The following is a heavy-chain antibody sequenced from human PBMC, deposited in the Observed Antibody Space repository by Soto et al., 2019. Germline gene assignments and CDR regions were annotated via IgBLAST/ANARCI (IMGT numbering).Heavy chain of an antibody. D-gene: IGHD4-17*01. V-gene: IGHV5-51*01. CDR3: TLSYDDSYYYYYGMDV. Sequence: GESLKISCVGSGFSFSRYTVGWVRQVPGKGLEWMGVIHPGDSDTRYSPSFQGQVTISADKSISTAYLQWSSLKASDTAMYYCTLSYDDSYYYYYGMDVWGQGTTVTVSS. CDR2: IHPGDSDT. CDR1: GFSFSRYT. J-gene: IGHJ6*02.